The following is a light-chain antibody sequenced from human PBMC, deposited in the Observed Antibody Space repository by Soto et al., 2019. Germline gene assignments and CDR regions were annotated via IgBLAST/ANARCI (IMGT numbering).Light chain of an antibody. CDR2: EVS. Sequence: QSALTQPASVCGSPGQSITISCTGTSSDVGGYNYVSWYQQHPGKAPKLMIYEVSNRPSGVSNRFSGSKSGNTASLTISGLQAGDEADYYCSSYTSSSTLFGGGTKVTVL. CDR1: SSDVGGYNY. J-gene: IGLJ2*01. V-gene: IGLV2-14*01. CDR3: SSYTSSSTL.